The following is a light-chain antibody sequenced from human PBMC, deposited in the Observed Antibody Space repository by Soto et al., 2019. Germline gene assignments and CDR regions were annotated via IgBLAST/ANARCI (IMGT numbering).Light chain of an antibody. CDR1: QSVLYSSNNKNY. J-gene: IGKJ5*01. CDR2: WAS. Sequence: DIVMTQSPDSLAVSLGERATINCKSSQSVLYSSNNKNYLAWYQQKPGQPLKLLTYWASTRESRVPDRFSGSGSGTDFTLTINSLQAEDVAVYYCQQYYSTPITFGQGTRLEIK. CDR3: QQYYSTPIT. V-gene: IGKV4-1*01.